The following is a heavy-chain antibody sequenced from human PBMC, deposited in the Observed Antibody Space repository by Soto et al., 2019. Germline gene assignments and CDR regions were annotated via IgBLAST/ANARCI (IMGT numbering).Heavy chain of an antibody. V-gene: IGHV1-18*01. D-gene: IGHD3-10*01. CDR2: ISAYNGNA. CDR3: AGEGYYRSGSADY. Sequence: QVQLVQSGAEVKKPGASVKVSCKASGYTFNRYGISWVRQAPGQGLERMGWISAYNGNANYAHKLQGRVTMTTDTSTSTAYREVRSLRSDDTAVYYCAGEGYYRSGSADYWGQGTLVTVSS. J-gene: IGHJ4*02. CDR1: GYTFNRYG.